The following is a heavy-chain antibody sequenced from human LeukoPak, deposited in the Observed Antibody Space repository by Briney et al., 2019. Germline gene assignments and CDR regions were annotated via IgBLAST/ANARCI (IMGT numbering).Heavy chain of an antibody. CDR2: IKQDGGEE. CDR3: ARDVYGVLDY. Sequence: EWVANIKQDGGEENYVDSVKGRFTISRDNAKNSLYLQMNSLRAEDTAVYYCARDVYGVLDYWGQGTLVTVSS. J-gene: IGHJ4*02. V-gene: IGHV3-7*01. D-gene: IGHD3-10*02.